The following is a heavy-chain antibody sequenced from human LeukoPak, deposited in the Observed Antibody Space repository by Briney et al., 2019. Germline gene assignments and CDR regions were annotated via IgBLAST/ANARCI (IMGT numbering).Heavy chain of an antibody. Sequence: SETLSLTCTVSGGSVSSGSYYWSWIRQPPGKGLEWIGYIYYSGSTNYNPSLKSRVTISVDTSKNQFPLKLSSVTAADTAVYYCARGGGGYEDYWGQGTLVTVSS. D-gene: IGHD5-12*01. J-gene: IGHJ4*02. CDR3: ARGGGGYEDY. CDR2: IYYSGST. V-gene: IGHV4-61*01. CDR1: GGSVSSGSYY.